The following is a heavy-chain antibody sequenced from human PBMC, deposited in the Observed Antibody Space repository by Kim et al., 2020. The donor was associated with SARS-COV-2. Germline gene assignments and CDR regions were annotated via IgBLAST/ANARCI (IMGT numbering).Heavy chain of an antibody. CDR3: AKGLRFLEWLSPDY. D-gene: IGHD3-3*01. J-gene: IGHJ4*02. V-gene: IGHV3-30*02. Sequence: ADSVKGRFTTSRDNSKNTLYLQMNSLRAEDTAVYYCAKGLRFLEWLSPDYWGQGTLVTVSS.